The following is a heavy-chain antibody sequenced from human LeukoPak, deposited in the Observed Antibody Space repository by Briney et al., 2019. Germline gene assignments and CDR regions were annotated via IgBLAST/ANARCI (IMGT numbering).Heavy chain of an antibody. J-gene: IGHJ4*02. CDR1: GGSISSGDYY. V-gene: IGHV4-30-4*01. Sequence: SETLSLTRTVSGGSISSGDYYWSWIRQPPGKGLEWIGYIYYSGSTYYNPSLKSRVTISVDTSKNQFSLKLSSVTAADTAVYYCARGDSSGYYFDYWGQGTLVTVSS. D-gene: IGHD3-22*01. CDR3: ARGDSSGYYFDY. CDR2: IYYSGST.